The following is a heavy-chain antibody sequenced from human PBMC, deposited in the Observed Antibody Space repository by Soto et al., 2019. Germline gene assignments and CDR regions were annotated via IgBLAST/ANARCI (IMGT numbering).Heavy chain of an antibody. CDR3: ARDRGGYCSGGSCYSQPPLLQY. CDR1: GFTFSSYA. J-gene: IGHJ4*02. D-gene: IGHD2-15*01. V-gene: IGHV3-30-3*01. CDR2: ISYDGSNK. Sequence: PGGSLRLSCAASGFTFSSYAMHWVRQAPGKGLEWVAVISYDGSNKYYADSVKGRFTISRDNSKNTLYLQMNSLRAEDTAVYYCARDRGGYCSGGSCYSQPPLLQYWGQGTLVTVSS.